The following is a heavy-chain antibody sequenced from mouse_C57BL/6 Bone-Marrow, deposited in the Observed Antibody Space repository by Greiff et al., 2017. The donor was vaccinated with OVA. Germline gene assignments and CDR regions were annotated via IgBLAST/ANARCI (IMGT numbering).Heavy chain of an antibody. V-gene: IGHV1-50*01. Sequence: QVQLQQPGAELVKPGASVKLSCKASGYTFTSYWMQWVKQRPGQGLEWIGEIDPSDSYTNYNQKFKGQATLTVDTSSSTAYMQLSRLTSEDSAVYYCARAHYDSWFAYWGQGTLVTVSA. CDR2: IDPSDSYT. CDR3: ARAHYDSWFAY. J-gene: IGHJ3*01. D-gene: IGHD2-4*01. CDR1: GYTFTSYW.